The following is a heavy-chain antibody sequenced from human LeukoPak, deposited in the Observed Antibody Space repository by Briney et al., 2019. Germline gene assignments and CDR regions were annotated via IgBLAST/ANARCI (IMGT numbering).Heavy chain of an antibody. CDR1: GGSFSSYY. J-gene: IGHJ6*03. V-gene: IGHV4-59*01. D-gene: IGHD3-10*01. CDR3: ARASGSYYKGDYYYYMDV. CDR2: IYYSGST. Sequence: PSETLSLTCAVYGGSFSSYYWSWIRQPPGKGLEWIGYIYYSGSTNYNPSLKSRVTISVDTSKNQFSLKLSSVTAADTAVYYCARASGSYYKGDYYYYMDVWGKGTTVTVSS.